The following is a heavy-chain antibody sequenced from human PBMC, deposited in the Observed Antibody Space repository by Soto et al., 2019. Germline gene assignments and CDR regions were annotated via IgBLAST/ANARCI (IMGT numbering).Heavy chain of an antibody. J-gene: IGHJ6*02. D-gene: IGHD1-26*01. CDR3: AKMGGGSPTGYYYYGMDV. CDR2: ISGSGGST. Sequence: GGSLRLSCAASGFTFSSYAMSWVRQAPGKGLEWVSAISGSGGSTYYADSVKGRFTISRDNSKNTLYLQMNSLRAEDTAVYYCAKMGGGSPTGYYYYGMDVWGQGTTVTVPS. CDR1: GFTFSSYA. V-gene: IGHV3-23*01.